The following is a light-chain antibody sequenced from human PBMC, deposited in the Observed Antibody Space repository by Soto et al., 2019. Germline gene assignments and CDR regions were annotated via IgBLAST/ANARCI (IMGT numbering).Light chain of an antibody. CDR3: HQYGGSRT. Sequence: EIALTQSRGTLSLSPGERATLPCRASQSVSSNYLAWYQQKPGQAPRLLIYDASSRATGIPDRFSGSGSGTDFTLTISRLEPEDFAVYYCHQYGGSRTFGQGTKVEI. V-gene: IGKV3-20*01. CDR1: QSVSSNY. J-gene: IGKJ1*01. CDR2: DAS.